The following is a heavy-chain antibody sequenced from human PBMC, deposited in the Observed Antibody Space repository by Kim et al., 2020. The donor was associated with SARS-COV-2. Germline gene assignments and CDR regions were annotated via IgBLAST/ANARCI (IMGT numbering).Heavy chain of an antibody. J-gene: IGHJ2*01. Sequence: NTTYAQGFTGRFVFSLDTSVSTAYLQISSLKAEDTAVYYCAKGYGEWYFDLWGRGTLVTVSS. CDR2: NT. CDR3: AKGYGEWYFDL. V-gene: IGHV7-4-1*02. D-gene: IGHD5-18*01.